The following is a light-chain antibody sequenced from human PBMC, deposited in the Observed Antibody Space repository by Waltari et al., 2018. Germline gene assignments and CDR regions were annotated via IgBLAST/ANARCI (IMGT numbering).Light chain of an antibody. CDR3: QNHERLPAV. J-gene: IGKJ1*01. Sequence: EIGLTQSPGTLSLSPGERATLSCRASQSIGRYLIWYQQKPGQAPRLLIYGASTRAACIPDRVSCSGSGTDFSLTISRLEPEDFAVYYCQNHERLPAVFGRGTKVEIK. CDR2: GAS. CDR1: QSIGRY. V-gene: IGKV3-20*01.